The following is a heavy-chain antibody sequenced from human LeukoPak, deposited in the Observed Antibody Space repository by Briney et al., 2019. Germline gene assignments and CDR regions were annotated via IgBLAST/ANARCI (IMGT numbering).Heavy chain of an antibody. Sequence: ASVKVSCKASGCTFTGYYMHWVRQAPGQGLEWMGWINPNSGGTNYAQKFQGRVTMTRDTSISTAYMELSRLRSDDTAVYYCARGLFFDFWSGYYENWFDPWGQGTLVTVSS. J-gene: IGHJ5*02. D-gene: IGHD3-3*01. V-gene: IGHV1-2*02. CDR3: ARGLFFDFWSGYYENWFDP. CDR1: GCTFTGYY. CDR2: INPNSGGT.